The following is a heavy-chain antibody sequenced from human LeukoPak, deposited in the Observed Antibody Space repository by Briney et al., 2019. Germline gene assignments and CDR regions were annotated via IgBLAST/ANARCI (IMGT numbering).Heavy chain of an antibody. Sequence: GGSLRLSCAASGLTFSNAWMSWVRQAPGKGLEWVGRIQSKADGGTTDYATFVKGRCTISRDDSKNTLSLQMNSLKTEDTAVYYCTTDSSNGLCYYCYYYMDVWGKGTTVTGSS. CDR3: TTDSSNGLCYYCYYYMDV. CDR1: GLTFSNAW. J-gene: IGHJ6*03. CDR2: IQSKADGGTT. D-gene: IGHD2-8*01. V-gene: IGHV3-15*01.